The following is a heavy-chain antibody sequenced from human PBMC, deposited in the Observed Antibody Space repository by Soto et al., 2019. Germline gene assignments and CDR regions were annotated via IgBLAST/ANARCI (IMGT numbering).Heavy chain of an antibody. CDR3: ARVGYYYGSGSYLVFDY. CDR1: GGSISSYY. J-gene: IGHJ4*02. V-gene: IGHV4-59*01. Sequence: SETLSLTCTVSGGSISSYYWSWIRQPPGKGLEWIGYIYYSGSTNYNPSLKSRVTISVDTSKNQFSLKLSSVTAADTAVYYCARVGYYYGSGSYLVFDYWGQGTLVTVSS. CDR2: IYYSGST. D-gene: IGHD3-10*01.